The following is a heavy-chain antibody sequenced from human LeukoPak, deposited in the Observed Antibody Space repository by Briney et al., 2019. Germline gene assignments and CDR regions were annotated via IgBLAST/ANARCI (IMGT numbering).Heavy chain of an antibody. Sequence: SETLSLTCTVSGGSISSYYWSWIRQPPGKGLEWIGYLYYSGRPNYNPSLKSRVTMSVDASKNQFSLKLSSVTAADTAVYHCARVKPYYDILTGYAYYFDYWGQGTLVTVSS. D-gene: IGHD3-9*01. V-gene: IGHV4-59*12. J-gene: IGHJ4*02. CDR1: GGSISSYY. CDR2: LYYSGRP. CDR3: ARVKPYYDILTGYAYYFDY.